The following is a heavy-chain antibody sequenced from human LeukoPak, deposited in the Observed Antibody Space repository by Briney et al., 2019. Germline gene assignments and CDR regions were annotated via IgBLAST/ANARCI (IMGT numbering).Heavy chain of an antibody. J-gene: IGHJ4*02. V-gene: IGHV3-64*02. Sequence: GGSLRLSCIASGFTFSLYAMHWVRQAPGKGLEYVSAISSSDGSTYYADSGKGRFTISRDNSKNTLYLQMGSLRPEDMGVYYCVREERGQAMDYWGQGTLVTVSS. CDR2: ISSSDGST. CDR1: GFTFSLYA. CDR3: VREERGQAMDY. D-gene: IGHD2-2*01.